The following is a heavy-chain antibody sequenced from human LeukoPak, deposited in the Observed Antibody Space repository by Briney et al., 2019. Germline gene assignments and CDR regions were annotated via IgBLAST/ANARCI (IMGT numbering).Heavy chain of an antibody. CDR1: GGSFSGYY. CDR2: INHSGSA. V-gene: IGHV4-34*01. J-gene: IGHJ4*02. D-gene: IGHD2-15*01. CDR3: ARRCSGGSCYNY. Sequence: SETLSLTCAVYGGSFSGYYWSWIRQPPGKGLEWIGEINHSGSANYNPSLKSRVTISVDTSKNQFSLKLSSVTAADTAVYYCARRCSGGSCYNYWGQGTLVSVSS.